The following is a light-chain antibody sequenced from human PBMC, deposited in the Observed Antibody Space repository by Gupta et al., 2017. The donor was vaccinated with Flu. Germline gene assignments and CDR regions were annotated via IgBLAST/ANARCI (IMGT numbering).Light chain of an antibody. CDR2: GAS. CDR3: QQYTTLRA. J-gene: IGKJ1*01. V-gene: IGKV3-15*01. Sequence: LAWYQQKPVQSPRLIIYGASNRATGNTARFSGSGDVKEFTLTSSSPQYEACDAYYGQQYTTLRAFGQGTKVEIK.